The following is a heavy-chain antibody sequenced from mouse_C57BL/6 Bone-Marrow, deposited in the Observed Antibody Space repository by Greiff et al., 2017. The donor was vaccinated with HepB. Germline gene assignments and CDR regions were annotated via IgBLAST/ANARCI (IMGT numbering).Heavy chain of an antibody. CDR3: ARGGSNYYFDY. CDR2: IYPGDGDT. V-gene: IGHV1-82*01. D-gene: IGHD2-5*01. J-gene: IGHJ2*01. CDR1: GYAFSSSW. Sequence: VQLQQSGPELVKPGASVKISCKASGYAFSSSWMNWVKQRPGKGLEWIGRIYPGDGDTNYNGKFKGKATLTADKSSSTAYMQLSSLTSEDSAVYFCARGGSNYYFDYWGQGTTLTVSS.